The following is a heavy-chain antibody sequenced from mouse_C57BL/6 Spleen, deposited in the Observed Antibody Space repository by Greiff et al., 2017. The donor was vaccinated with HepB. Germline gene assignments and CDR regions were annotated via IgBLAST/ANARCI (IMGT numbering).Heavy chain of an antibody. CDR1: GFNIKDYY. D-gene: IGHD2-4*01. J-gene: IGHJ3*01. V-gene: IGHV14-1*01. CDR2: IDPEDGDT. CDR3: TTGDYDSAWFAY. Sequence: EVQLQQSGAELVRPGASVKLSCTASGFNIKDYYMHWVKQRPEQGLEWIGRIDPEDGDTEYAPKFQGKATMTADTSSNTAYLQLSSLTSEDTAVYYCTTGDYDSAWFAYWGQGTLVTVSA.